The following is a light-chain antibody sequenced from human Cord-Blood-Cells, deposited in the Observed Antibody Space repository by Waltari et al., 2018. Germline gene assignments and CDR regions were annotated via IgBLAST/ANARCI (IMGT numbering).Light chain of an antibody. Sequence: QSVLTQPPSVSGAPGQRVTISCTGSSSNIGAGYDVHWYQQLPGTAPKLLIWGNISRPPGVPDRFPGSKSGTSASLAIVGLQAEDEADYYCQSYDSSLSGSVFGGGTKLTVL. CDR2: GNI. CDR3: QSYDSSLSGSV. CDR1: SSNIGAGYD. J-gene: IGLJ2*01. V-gene: IGLV1-40*01.